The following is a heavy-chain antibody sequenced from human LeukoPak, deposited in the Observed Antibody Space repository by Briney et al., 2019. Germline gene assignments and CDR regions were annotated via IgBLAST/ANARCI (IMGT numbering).Heavy chain of an antibody. Sequence: PGGSLRLSCEVSEITFSNYDMSWVRQAPGKGLEWISGISSTGGNTYYADSVQGRFTISRDNSKNTMHLQMSSLRADDTAVYYCATHSGYDFYFDYWGQGTVVTVSS. CDR1: EITFSNYD. D-gene: IGHD5-12*01. J-gene: IGHJ4*02. CDR3: ATHSGYDFYFDY. V-gene: IGHV3-23*01. CDR2: ISSTGGNT.